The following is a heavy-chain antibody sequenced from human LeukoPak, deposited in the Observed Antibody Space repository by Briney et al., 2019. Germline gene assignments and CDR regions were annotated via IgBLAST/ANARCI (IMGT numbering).Heavy chain of an antibody. D-gene: IGHD3-9*01. Sequence: PSETLSLNCAVYGGSFSGYYWSWIRQPPGKGLEWIGEINHSGSTNYNPSLKSRVTISVDTSKNQFSLKLSSVTAADTAVYYCARRRLRYFDWLSDHFDYWGQGTLVTVSS. CDR2: INHSGST. CDR3: ARRRLRYFDWLSDHFDY. V-gene: IGHV4-34*01. J-gene: IGHJ4*02. CDR1: GGSFSGYY.